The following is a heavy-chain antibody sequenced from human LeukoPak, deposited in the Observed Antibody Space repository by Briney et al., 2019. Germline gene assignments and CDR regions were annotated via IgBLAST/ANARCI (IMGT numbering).Heavy chain of an antibody. D-gene: IGHD5-18*01. CDR2: ILWDGGSA. J-gene: IGHJ4*02. V-gene: IGHV3-43*01. CDR1: GFTFDDYT. Sequence: PGGSLRLSCAASGFTFDDYTMDWVRQRPGKGLELVAMILWDGGSAYYADSRKGRFAISRANSKNSLILEMTSLRSEDTDFYPCVKGAAGFRYGHFESWGQGTLVTVSS. CDR3: VKGAAGFRYGHFES.